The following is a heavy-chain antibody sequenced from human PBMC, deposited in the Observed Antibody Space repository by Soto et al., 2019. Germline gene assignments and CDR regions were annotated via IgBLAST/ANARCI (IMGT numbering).Heavy chain of an antibody. CDR2: IIPIFGTA. CDR3: ARGKSSWLQSL. CDR1: GGTFSSYA. D-gene: IGHD5-12*01. Sequence: ASVKVSCKASGGTFSSYAISWVRQAPGQGLEWMGGIIPIFGTANYAQKFQGRVTITADESTSTAYMELSSLRSEDTALYYCARGKSSWLQSLWGQGTLVTVSS. V-gene: IGHV1-69*13. J-gene: IGHJ4*02.